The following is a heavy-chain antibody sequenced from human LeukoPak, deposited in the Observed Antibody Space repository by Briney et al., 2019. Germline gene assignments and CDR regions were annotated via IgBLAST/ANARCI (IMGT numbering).Heavy chain of an antibody. J-gene: IGHJ5*02. CDR3: ARESWSYGGHGFDP. D-gene: IGHD4-23*01. V-gene: IGHV3-74*01. Sequence: GASVRLSCAASGVTFSSYWMHWVRQAPGKGLEWVSRINSDGSSTSYADSVKGRFTITRDNAKNTLYLQMNSLRAEDTAVYYCARESWSYGGHGFDPWGEGTLVTVSP. CDR1: GVTFSSYW. CDR2: INSDGSST.